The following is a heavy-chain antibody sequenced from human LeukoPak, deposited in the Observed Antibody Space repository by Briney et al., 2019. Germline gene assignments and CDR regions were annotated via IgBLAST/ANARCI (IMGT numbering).Heavy chain of an antibody. Sequence: SETLSLTCTVSGGSISSSSYYWGWIRQPPGQGLEWIGSIYYSGSTYYNPSLKSRVTISVDTSKNQFSLKLSSVTAADTAVYYCARYNIGVGKYYYYYGMDVWGQGTTVTVSS. J-gene: IGHJ6*02. V-gene: IGHV4-39*01. CDR2: IYYSGST. CDR3: ARYNIGVGKYYYYYGMDV. D-gene: IGHD2-15*01. CDR1: GGSISSSSYY.